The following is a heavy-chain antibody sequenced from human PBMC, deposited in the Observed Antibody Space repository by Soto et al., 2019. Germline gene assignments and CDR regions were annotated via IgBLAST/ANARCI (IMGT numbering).Heavy chain of an antibody. J-gene: IGHJ3*02. CDR3: AKDGHYYDSSGYYDDNAAFHI. CDR2: ISGSGGST. V-gene: IGHV3-23*01. D-gene: IGHD3-22*01. Sequence: VGSLRLSCTASGFTFSSYAMSWVRQAPGKGLEWVSAISGSGGSTYYADSVKGRFTISRDNSKNTLYLQMNSLRAEDTAVYYCAKDGHYYDSSGYYDDNAAFHIWGPGTMLTVSS. CDR1: GFTFSSYA.